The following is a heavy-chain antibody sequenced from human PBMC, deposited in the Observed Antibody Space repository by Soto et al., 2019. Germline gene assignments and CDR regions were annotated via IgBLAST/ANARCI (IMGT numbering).Heavy chain of an antibody. CDR1: GGSISSGNYY. J-gene: IGHJ4*02. Sequence: QVQLQESGPGLVKPSQTLSLTCTVSGGSISSGNYYWSWIRQPPGKGLEWIGYIYYSGSTYYNPSLKRRGTISVDTSKHQFSLKLSSVTAADTAVYYCARTLVGAPPFDYWGQGTLVTVSS. CDR3: ARTLVGAPPFDY. D-gene: IGHD1-26*01. V-gene: IGHV4-30-4*01. CDR2: IYYSGST.